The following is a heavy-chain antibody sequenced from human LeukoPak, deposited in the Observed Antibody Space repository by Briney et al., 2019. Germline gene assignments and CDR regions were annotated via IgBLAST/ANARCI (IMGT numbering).Heavy chain of an antibody. D-gene: IGHD2-2*01. Sequence: SETLSLTCTVSGGSISSYYWSWIRQPPGKGLEWIGYIYYSGSTNYNPSLKSRVTISVDTPKNQFSLKLSSVTAADTAVYYCARLQLLSWFDPWGQGTLVTVSS. CDR3: ARLQLLSWFDP. J-gene: IGHJ5*02. V-gene: IGHV4-59*01. CDR2: IYYSGST. CDR1: GGSISSYY.